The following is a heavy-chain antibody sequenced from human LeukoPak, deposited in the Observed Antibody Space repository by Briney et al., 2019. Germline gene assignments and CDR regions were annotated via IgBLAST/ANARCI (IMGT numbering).Heavy chain of an antibody. V-gene: IGHV1-3*01. D-gene: IGHD3-3*01. CDR2: INPGNGKT. CDR1: EYSFTSYS. Sequence: GASVKVSCKASEYSFTSYSLHWLRQAPGQRLEWMGWINPGNGKTKYSQKFQDRVTITRDTSATTAYMELNSLISEDTAVYYCAESSGYYYFDYWGQGTLVAVSS. J-gene: IGHJ4*02. CDR3: AESSGYYYFDY.